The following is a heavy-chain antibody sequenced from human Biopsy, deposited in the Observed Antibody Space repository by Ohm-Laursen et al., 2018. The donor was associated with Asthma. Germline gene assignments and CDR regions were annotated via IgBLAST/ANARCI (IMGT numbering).Heavy chain of an antibody. CDR1: GAYIGTPDYH. CDR3: VRGSSSWHHGPFHYYYGLDV. CDR2: VFYSGTT. V-gene: IGHV4-30-4*01. Sequence: PSQTLSLTCTVSGAYIGTPDYHWSWIRQSPGKGLEWIGFVFYSGTTHYSRSLESRVTVSADTSKNQFSLKLTSVTAADTAVYYCVRGSSSWHHGPFHYYYGLDVWGQGTTATVSS. J-gene: IGHJ6*02. D-gene: IGHD6-13*01.